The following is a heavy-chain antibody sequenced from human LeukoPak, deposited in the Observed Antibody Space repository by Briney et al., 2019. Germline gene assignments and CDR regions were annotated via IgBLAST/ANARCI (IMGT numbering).Heavy chain of an antibody. Sequence: SETLSLTCTVSGGSISSYYWSWIRQPPGKGLEWIGYIYYSGSTNYNPSLKSRVTISVDTSKNQFSLKLSSVTAADTAVYYCARARGYSYGKDFDYWGQGTLVTVSS. V-gene: IGHV4-59*08. CDR1: GGSISSYY. D-gene: IGHD5-18*01. J-gene: IGHJ4*02. CDR2: IYYSGST. CDR3: ARARGYSYGKDFDY.